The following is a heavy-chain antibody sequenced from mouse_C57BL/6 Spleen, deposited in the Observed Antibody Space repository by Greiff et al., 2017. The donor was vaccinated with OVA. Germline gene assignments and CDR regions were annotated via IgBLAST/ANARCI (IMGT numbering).Heavy chain of an antibody. CDR2: ISGGGGNT. V-gene: IGHV5-9*01. CDR1: GFTFSSYT. J-gene: IGHJ4*01. Sequence: DVKLVESGGGLVKPGGSLKLSCAASGFTFSSYTMSWVRQTPEKRLEWVATISGGGGNTYYPDSVKGRFTISRDNAKNTLYLQMSSLRSEDTALYYWARHITTVVEDAKDYWGQGTSVTVSS. D-gene: IGHD1-1*01. CDR3: ARHITTVVEDAKDY.